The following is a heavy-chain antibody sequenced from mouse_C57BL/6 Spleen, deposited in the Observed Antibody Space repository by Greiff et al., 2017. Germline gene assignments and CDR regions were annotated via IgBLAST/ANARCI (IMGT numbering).Heavy chain of an antibody. D-gene: IGHD4-1*01. CDR2: ISDGGSYT. V-gene: IGHV5-4*03. J-gene: IGHJ2*01. CDR3: ARGTGDFDY. CDR1: GFTFSSYA. Sequence: DVKLVESGGGLVKPGGSLKLSCAASGFTFSSYAMSWVRQTPEKRLEWVATISDGGSYTYYPDNVKGRFTISRDNAKNNLYLQMSHLKSEDTAMYYCARGTGDFDYWGQGTTLTVSS.